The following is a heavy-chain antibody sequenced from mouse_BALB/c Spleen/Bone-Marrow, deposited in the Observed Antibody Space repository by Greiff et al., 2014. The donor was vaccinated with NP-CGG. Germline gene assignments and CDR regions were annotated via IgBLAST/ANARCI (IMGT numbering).Heavy chain of an antibody. J-gene: IGHJ1*01. CDR3: ARRYGHYWYFDV. CDR2: IDTSDSYT. Sequence: VQGVESGAELVMPGASVKMSCKASGYTFTDYWMHWVKQRPGQGLEWIGAIDTSDSYTTYNQNFKDKATLTVDESSSTAYMQFSSLTSEDSAVYYCARRYGHYWYFDVWGAGTTVTVSS. D-gene: IGHD2-10*02. CDR1: GYTFTDYW. V-gene: IGHV1-69*01.